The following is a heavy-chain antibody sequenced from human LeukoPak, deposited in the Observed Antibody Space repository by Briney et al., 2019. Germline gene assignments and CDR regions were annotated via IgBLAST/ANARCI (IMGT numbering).Heavy chain of an antibody. J-gene: IGHJ3*02. CDR2: IYYSGST. D-gene: IGHD5-24*01. CDR1: GGSISSSSYY. V-gene: IGHV4-39*01. CDR3: ATPKMATIGGDAFDI. Sequence: KPSETLSLTCTVSGGSISSSSYYWGWIRQPPGKGLEWIGSIYYSGSTYYNPSLKSRVTISVDTSKNQFSLKLSSVTAADTAVYYCATPKMATIGGDAFDIWGQGTMVTVSS.